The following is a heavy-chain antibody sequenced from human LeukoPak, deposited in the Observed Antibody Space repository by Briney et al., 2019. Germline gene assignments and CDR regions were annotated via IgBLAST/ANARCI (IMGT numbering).Heavy chain of an antibody. Sequence: ASVKVSCKASGGTFSSYAISWVRQAPGQGLEWMGIINPSGGSTSYAQKFQGRVTMTRDTSTSTVYMELSSLRSEDTAVYYCARPKMTTVTYFDYWGQGTLVTVSS. CDR2: INPSGGST. CDR1: GGTFSSYA. CDR3: ARPKMTTVTYFDY. V-gene: IGHV1-46*01. J-gene: IGHJ4*02. D-gene: IGHD4-17*01.